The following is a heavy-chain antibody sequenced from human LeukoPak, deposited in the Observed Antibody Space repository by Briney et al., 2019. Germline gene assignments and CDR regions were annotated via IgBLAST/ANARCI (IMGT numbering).Heavy chain of an antibody. CDR1: GFPFSRYE. Sequence: GGSLRLSCAASGFPFSRYEMNWVRQAPGKGLEWVSFILSSGTTTYYADSVQGRFTISRDNAKNSLYLQMNSLRVEDTAVYYCARHSDGGNYHDPFDIWGQGTMATVSS. D-gene: IGHD4/OR15-4a*01. V-gene: IGHV3-48*03. J-gene: IGHJ3*02. CDR2: ILSSGTTT. CDR3: ARHSDGGNYHDPFDI.